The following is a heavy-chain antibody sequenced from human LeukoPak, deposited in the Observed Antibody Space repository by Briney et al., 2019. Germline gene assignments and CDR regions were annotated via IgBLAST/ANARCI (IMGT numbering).Heavy chain of an antibody. CDR3: AREGKFGELLFYFDY. J-gene: IGHJ4*02. CDR1: GFTFSSYA. V-gene: IGHV3-30-3*01. Sequence: GGSLRLSCAASGFTFSSYAMSWVRQAPGKGLEWVAVISYDGSNKYYADSVKGRFTISRDNSKNTLYLQMNSLRAEDTAVYYCAREGKFGELLFYFDYWGQGTLVTVSS. CDR2: ISYDGSNK. D-gene: IGHD3-10*01.